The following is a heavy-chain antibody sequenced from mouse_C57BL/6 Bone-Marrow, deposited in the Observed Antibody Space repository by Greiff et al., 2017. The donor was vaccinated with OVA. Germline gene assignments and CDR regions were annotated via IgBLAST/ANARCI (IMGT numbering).Heavy chain of an antibody. CDR2: IDPSDSYT. J-gene: IGHJ4*01. D-gene: IGHD2-1*01. Sequence: QVQLQQPGAELVRPGTSVKLSCKASGYTFTSYWMHWVKQRPGQGLEWIGVIDPSDSYTNYNQKFKGKATLTVDTSSSTAYMQLSILTSEASAVYSCARWYYGNSDSAMDYWGQGTSVAVSS. CDR1: GYTFTSYW. CDR3: ARWYYGNSDSAMDY. V-gene: IGHV1-59*01.